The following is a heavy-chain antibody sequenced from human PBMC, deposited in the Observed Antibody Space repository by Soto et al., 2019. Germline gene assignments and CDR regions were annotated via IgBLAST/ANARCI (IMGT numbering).Heavy chain of an antibody. J-gene: IGHJ5*02. CDR3: ARGDSTGSPRGWFDP. V-gene: IGHV1-18*01. CDR2: ISSCNGDT. D-gene: IGHD6-19*01. CDR1: GYSFTRYS. Sequence: ASVKVSCKASGYSFTRYSINWVRQAPGQGLEWMGWISSCNGDTNYAQKFQGRVTMTTDTSTTTVYMDLRSLTSDDTAVYFCARGDSTGSPRGWFDPWGQGTLVTGS.